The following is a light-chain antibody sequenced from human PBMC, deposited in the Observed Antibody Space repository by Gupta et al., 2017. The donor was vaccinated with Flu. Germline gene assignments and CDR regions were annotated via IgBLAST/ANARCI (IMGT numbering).Light chain of an antibody. V-gene: IGLV1-47*01. J-gene: IGLJ3*02. Sequence: VTSSCSGSSSNIGSNYVYWYQQLPGTAPKLLIYRNNQRPSGVPDRFSGSKSGTSASLAISGLRSEDEADYYCAAWDDSLSGPWVFGGGTKLTVL. CDR3: AAWDDSLSGPWV. CDR2: RNN. CDR1: SSNIGSNY.